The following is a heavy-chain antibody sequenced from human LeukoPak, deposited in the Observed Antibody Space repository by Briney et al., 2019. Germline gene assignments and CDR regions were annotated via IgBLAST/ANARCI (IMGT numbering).Heavy chain of an antibody. CDR1: GGSFSGYY. V-gene: IGHV4-34*01. CDR3: ARYSGYDYTFDY. J-gene: IGHJ4*02. CDR2: INHSGST. Sequence: SETLPLTCAVYGGSFSGYYWSWIRQPPGKGLEWIGEINHSGSTNYNPSLKSRVTISVDTSKNQFSLKLSSVTAADTAVYYCARYSGYDYTFDYWGQGTLVTVSS. D-gene: IGHD5-12*01.